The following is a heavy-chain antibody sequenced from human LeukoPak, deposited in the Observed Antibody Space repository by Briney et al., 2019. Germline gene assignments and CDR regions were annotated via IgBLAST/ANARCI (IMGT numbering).Heavy chain of an antibody. CDR1: GFTFSTYA. D-gene: IGHD3-22*01. CDR3: AKDLGYYDSSGN. Sequence: GGSLRLSCAASGFTFSTYAMNWVRQAPGKGLELVSSITGSGSSTYYADSVKGRFTISRDNSKNTLYLQMNSLRAEDTAVYYCAKDLGYYDSSGNWGQGTLVTVSS. CDR2: ITGSGSST. V-gene: IGHV3-23*01. J-gene: IGHJ4*02.